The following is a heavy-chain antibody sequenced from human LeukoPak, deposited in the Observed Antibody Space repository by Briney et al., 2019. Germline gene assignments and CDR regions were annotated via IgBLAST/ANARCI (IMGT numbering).Heavy chain of an antibody. D-gene: IGHD1-26*01. Sequence: GGSLRLFCAASGFTVSSNYMSWVRQAPGKGLEWVSVIYSGGSTYYADSVKGRFTISRDNSKNTLYLQMNSLRAEDTAVYYCASTVGADTDYWGQGTLVTVSS. CDR2: IYSGGST. J-gene: IGHJ4*02. V-gene: IGHV3-66*01. CDR3: ASTVGADTDY. CDR1: GFTVSSNY.